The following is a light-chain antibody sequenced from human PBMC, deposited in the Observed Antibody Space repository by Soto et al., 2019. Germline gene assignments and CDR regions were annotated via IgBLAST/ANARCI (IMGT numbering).Light chain of an antibody. CDR1: SDINVDSYR. CDR3: MILHSSAVV. J-gene: IGLJ2*01. Sequence: QPVLTQPSSLSASPGASASLTCTLRSDINVDSYRIYWDQQKPGSPPQYLLRYKSDSDKHQGSGVPSRFSGSKDASANAGILLHSGLQSEDEADYYCMILHSSAVVFGGGTKLTVL. V-gene: IGLV5-45*02. CDR2: YKSDSDK.